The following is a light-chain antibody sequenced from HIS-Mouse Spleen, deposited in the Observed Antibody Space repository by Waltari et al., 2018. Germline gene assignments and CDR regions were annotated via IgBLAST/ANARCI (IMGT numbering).Light chain of an antibody. CDR1: VLAKKY. V-gene: IGLV3-27*01. Sequence: SYELTQPSSVSVSPGQTARITCSGDVLAKKYARCFQQKPGQAPGLVSYKDSERPSGIPGRFAGSSSGTTVTLTISGAQVEDEADYYCYSAADNSGVFGGGTKLTVL. J-gene: IGLJ2*01. CDR3: YSAADNSGV. CDR2: KDS.